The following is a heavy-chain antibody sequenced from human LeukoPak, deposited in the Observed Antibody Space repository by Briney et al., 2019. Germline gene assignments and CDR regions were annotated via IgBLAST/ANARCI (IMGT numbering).Heavy chain of an antibody. V-gene: IGHV3-30*02. CDR3: AKEGVADLNFDY. CDR2: IRYDGSNK. D-gene: IGHD2-15*01. CDR1: GFTFSSYG. Sequence: GGSLRLSCAASGFTFSSYGMHWVRQAPGKGLEWVAFIRYDGSNKYYADSVKGRFTISRDNSKNTLYLQMNSLRAEDTAVYYCAKEGVADLNFDYWGQGTLVTVSS. J-gene: IGHJ4*02.